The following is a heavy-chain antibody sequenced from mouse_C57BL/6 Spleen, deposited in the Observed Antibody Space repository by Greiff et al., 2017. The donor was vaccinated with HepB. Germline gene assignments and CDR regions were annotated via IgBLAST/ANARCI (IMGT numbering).Heavy chain of an antibody. D-gene: IGHD1-1*01. J-gene: IGHJ4*01. CDR2: IWSGGST. CDR3: ARNFRNYENYYAMDY. Sequence: LQQSGPVLAQPSQSPSITCTVSGLSLTSYGVHWVRQSPGKGLEWLGVIWSGGSTDYNAAFISRLSISKDNSKSQVFFKMNSLQADDTAIYYCARNFRNYENYYAMDYWGQGTSVTVSS. V-gene: IGHV2-2*01. CDR1: GLSLTSYG.